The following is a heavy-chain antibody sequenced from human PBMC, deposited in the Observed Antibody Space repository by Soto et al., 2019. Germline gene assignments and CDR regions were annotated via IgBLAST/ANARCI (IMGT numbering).Heavy chain of an antibody. CDR1: GFTFSSYA. CDR3: ATKELSISVARAFYLISSSSSSGYYGMDV. D-gene: IGHD6-6*01. J-gene: IGHJ6*02. Sequence: PGGSLRLSCAASGFTFSSYAMSWVRQAPGKGLEWVSAISGSGGSTYYADSVKGRFTISRDNSKNTLYLQMNSLRAEDTAVYYCATKELSISVARAFYLISSSSSSGYYGMDVWCQGTTVTVSS. V-gene: IGHV3-23*01. CDR2: ISGSGGST.